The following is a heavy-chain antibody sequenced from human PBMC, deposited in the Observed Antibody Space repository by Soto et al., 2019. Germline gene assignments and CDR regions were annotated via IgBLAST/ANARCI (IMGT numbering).Heavy chain of an antibody. CDR1: GFTFDDYA. Sequence: GGSLRLSCAASGFTFDDYAMHWVRQAPGKGLEWVSGISWNSGSIGYADSVKGRFTISRDNAKNSLYLQMNSLRAEDTALYYCAKGRRGSIAAAGYDYWGQGTLVTVSS. D-gene: IGHD6-13*01. CDR3: AKGRRGSIAAAGYDY. CDR2: ISWNSGSI. J-gene: IGHJ4*02. V-gene: IGHV3-9*01.